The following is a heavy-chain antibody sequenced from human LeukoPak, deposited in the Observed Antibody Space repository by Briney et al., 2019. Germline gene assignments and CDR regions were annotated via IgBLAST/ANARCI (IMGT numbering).Heavy chain of an antibody. CDR1: GSTFSDYY. V-gene: IGHV3-66*01. J-gene: IGHJ3*02. D-gene: IGHD6-13*01. Sequence: GGSLRLSCAASGSTFSDYYMSWIRQAPGKGLEWVSVIYSGGSTYYADSVKGRFTISRDNSKNTLYLQMNSLRAEETAVYYCARGLAAAGKRAFDIWGQGTVVTVSS. CDR2: IYSGGST. CDR3: ARGLAAAGKRAFDI.